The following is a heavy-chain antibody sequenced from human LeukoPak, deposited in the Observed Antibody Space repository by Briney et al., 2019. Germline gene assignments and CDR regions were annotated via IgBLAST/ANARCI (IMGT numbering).Heavy chain of an antibody. CDR1: GFTFSNYD. CDR2: IWYDGSNK. V-gene: IGHV3-33*01. Sequence: PGGSLRLSCAVSGFTFSNYDMHWVRQAPGKGLEWVAVIWYDGSNKYYADSVKGRFTISRDNSKSTLYLQMNTLRAEDTAVYYCARDPGGVVYFDYWGQGTLVTVSS. J-gene: IGHJ4*02. CDR3: ARDPGGVVYFDY. D-gene: IGHD2-8*01.